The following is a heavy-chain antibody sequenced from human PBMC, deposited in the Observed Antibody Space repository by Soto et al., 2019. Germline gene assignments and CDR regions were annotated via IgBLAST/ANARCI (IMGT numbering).Heavy chain of an antibody. CDR1: GGTFSSYA. CDR2: IIPIFGTA. V-gene: IGHV1-69*01. D-gene: IGHD2-15*01. CDR3: ARDRGRYCSGGSCYRLPLDY. J-gene: IGHJ4*02. Sequence: QVQLVQSGAEVKKPGSTVKVSCKASGGTFSSYAISWVRQAPGQGLEWMGGIIPIFGTANYAQKFQGRVTITADEFTSTAYMELSSLRSEDTAVYYCARDRGRYCSGGSCYRLPLDYWGQGTLVTVSS.